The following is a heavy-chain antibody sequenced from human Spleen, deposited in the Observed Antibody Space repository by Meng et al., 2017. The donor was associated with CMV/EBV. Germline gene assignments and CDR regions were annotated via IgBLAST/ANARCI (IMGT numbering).Heavy chain of an antibody. CDR2: IYYSGNT. CDR1: GGSMGSGDYF. CDR3: ARAEYYNWFDP. D-gene: IGHD1-14*01. Sequence: GQVQESGPGLVKPSQTLSLPCTVSGGSMGSGDYFWNWIRQPPGKGLEWIGYIYYSGNTYYNPSLKSRVTISIDTSKNQFSLKLSSVTAADTAVYYCARAEYYNWFDPWGQGTLVTASS. V-gene: IGHV4-30-4*01. J-gene: IGHJ5*02.